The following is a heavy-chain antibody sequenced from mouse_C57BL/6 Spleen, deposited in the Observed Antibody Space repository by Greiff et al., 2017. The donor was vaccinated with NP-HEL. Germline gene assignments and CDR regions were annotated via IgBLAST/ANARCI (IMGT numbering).Heavy chain of an antibody. D-gene: IGHD3-2*02. Sequence: VKLMESGAELARPGASVKLSCKASGYTFTSYGISWVKQRTGQGLEWIGEIYPRSGNTYYNEKFKGKATLTADKSSSTAYMELRSLTSEDSAVYFCARAVDSSGYVGYWGQGTTLTVSS. CDR1: GYTFTSYG. V-gene: IGHV1-81*01. J-gene: IGHJ2*01. CDR2: IYPRSGNT. CDR3: ARAVDSSGYVGY.